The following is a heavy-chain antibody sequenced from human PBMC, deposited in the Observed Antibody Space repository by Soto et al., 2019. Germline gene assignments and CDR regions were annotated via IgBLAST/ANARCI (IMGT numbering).Heavy chain of an antibody. Sequence: EVQLLESGGGLVQPGGSLRLSCAASGFTFSSYAMSWVRQAPGKGLEWVSAISGSGGSTYYADSVKGRFTISRDNSKNTLYLQMNSVRAEDTAVYYWATDQGGEEWFRFDYWGQGTLVTVSS. V-gene: IGHV3-23*01. D-gene: IGHD3-3*01. CDR1: GFTFSSYA. CDR2: ISGSGGST. CDR3: ATDQGGEEWFRFDY. J-gene: IGHJ4*02.